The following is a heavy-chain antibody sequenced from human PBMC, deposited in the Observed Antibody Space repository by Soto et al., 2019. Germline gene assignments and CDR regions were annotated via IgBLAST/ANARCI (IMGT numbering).Heavy chain of an antibody. D-gene: IGHD5-12*01. J-gene: IGHJ4*02. V-gene: IGHV1-69*01. Sequence: QVQLVQSGAEVKKPGSSVKVSCKASGGTFNDYAFSWVRQAPGQGLEWMGGIIPVFPTTNYAQKFQGRVTITADGSTNTVYMELSSLRSADTAVYYCASGGGPELGYNLRLDNWGQGTLVTVSS. CDR1: GGTFNDYA. CDR3: ASGGGPELGYNLRLDN. CDR2: IIPVFPTT.